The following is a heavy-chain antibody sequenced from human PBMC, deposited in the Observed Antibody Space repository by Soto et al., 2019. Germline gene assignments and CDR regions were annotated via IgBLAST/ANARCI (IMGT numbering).Heavy chain of an antibody. CDR2: IYYSGTT. D-gene: IGHD1-26*01. Sequence: PSETLSLTCTVSGGSIIDYYWSWIRQPPGKGLEWIGYIYYSGTTDYSPSLKSRVTISVDTSKNQFSVKVSSVTATDTAVYYCARSVGDYYYGMDVWGQGTTVTVSS. V-gene: IGHV4-59*08. CDR3: ARSVGDYYYGMDV. J-gene: IGHJ6*02. CDR1: GGSIIDYY.